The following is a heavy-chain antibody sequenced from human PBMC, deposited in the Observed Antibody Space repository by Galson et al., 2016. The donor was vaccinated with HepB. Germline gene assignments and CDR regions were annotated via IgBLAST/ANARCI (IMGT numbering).Heavy chain of an antibody. Sequence: SVKLSCKASGYTFKNYAVHWVRQAPGQGLEWMGWINAGNGNTKSSQEFQGTVAFTRDASASTAYMELSSLRSQDTAEYYCARSYTYGPFYGLDVWGQGTTVTV. CDR1: GYTFKNYA. CDR3: ARSYTYGPFYGLDV. D-gene: IGHD5-18*01. V-gene: IGHV1-3*01. CDR2: INAGNGNT. J-gene: IGHJ6*02.